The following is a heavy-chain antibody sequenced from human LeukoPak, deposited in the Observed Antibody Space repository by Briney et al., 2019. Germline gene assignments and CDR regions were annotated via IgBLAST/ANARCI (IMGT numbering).Heavy chain of an antibody. CDR2: MNPNSGNT. D-gene: IGHD4-17*01. CDR3: ARGTYGEHDY. J-gene: IGHJ4*02. CDR1: GGTFSSYA. V-gene: IGHV1-8*02. Sequence: ASVKVSCKASGGTFSSYAISWVRQAPGQGLEWMGWMNPNSGNTGYAQKFQGRVTMTRNTSISTAYMELSSLRSEDTAVYYCARGTYGEHDYWGQGTLVTVSS.